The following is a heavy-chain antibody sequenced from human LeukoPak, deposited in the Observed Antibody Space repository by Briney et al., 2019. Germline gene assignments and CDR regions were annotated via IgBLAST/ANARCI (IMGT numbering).Heavy chain of an antibody. CDR3: AGLGYCSSTSCYTFARTYYYYYMDV. D-gene: IGHD2-2*02. CDR2: INHSGST. CDR1: VGSFSGYY. Sequence: SETLSLTCAVYVGSFSGYYWSWIRQPPGKGLEWIGEINHSGSTNYNPSLKSRVTISVDTSKNQFSLKLSSVTAADTAVYYCAGLGYCSSTSCYTFARTYYYYYMDVWGKGTTVTVSS. J-gene: IGHJ6*03. V-gene: IGHV4-34*01.